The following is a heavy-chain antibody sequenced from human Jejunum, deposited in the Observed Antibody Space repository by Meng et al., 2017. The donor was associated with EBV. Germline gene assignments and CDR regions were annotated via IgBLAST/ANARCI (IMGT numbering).Heavy chain of an antibody. CDR3: AKDPSSDYYLQHLQH. D-gene: IGHD3-22*01. CDR1: GFVFSSYG. CDR2: ISYHEKDK. J-gene: IGHJ1*01. Sequence: QAQLVESGGGVVQPGRXXXFSCAASGFVFSSYGMHWVRQAPGKGLEWVASISYHEKDKFYADSVRGRFTISRDNSKSTLYLQMNSLRAEDSAVYYCAKDPSSDYYLQHLQHWGQGTLVTVSS. V-gene: IGHV3-30*18.